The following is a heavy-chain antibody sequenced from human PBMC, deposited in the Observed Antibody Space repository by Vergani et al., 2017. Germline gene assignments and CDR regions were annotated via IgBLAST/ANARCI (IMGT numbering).Heavy chain of an antibody. CDR3: ARDRGRASYGGNFDY. J-gene: IGHJ4*02. D-gene: IGHD1-26*01. CDR1: GGSISSGGYS. V-gene: IGHV4-31*03. Sequence: QVQLQESGPGLVKPSQTLSLTCTVSGGSISSGGYSWSWIRQHPGKGLEWIGYIYYSGSTYYNPSLKSRVTISVDTSKNQFSLKLSSVTAADTAVYYCARDRGRASYGGNFDYWGQGTLVTVSS. CDR2: IYYSGST.